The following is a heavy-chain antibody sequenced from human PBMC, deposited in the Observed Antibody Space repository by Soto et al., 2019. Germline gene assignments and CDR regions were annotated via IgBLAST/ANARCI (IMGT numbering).Heavy chain of an antibody. CDR2: ISGNGGST. Sequence: GGLQRLSCAASGFNFRSYAMSWVRQAPGKGLEWVSAISGNGGSTYYADSVKGRFTISRDNSKNTLYLQMNGLRTEDTALYYCAKDPRTLSSGWSYFDHWGQGTLVTVSS. J-gene: IGHJ4*02. CDR3: AKDPRTLSSGWSYFDH. D-gene: IGHD6-19*01. CDR1: GFNFRSYA. V-gene: IGHV3-23*01.